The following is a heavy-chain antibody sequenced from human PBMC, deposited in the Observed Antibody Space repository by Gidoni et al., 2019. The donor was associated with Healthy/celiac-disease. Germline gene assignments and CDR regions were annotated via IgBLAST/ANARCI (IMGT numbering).Heavy chain of an antibody. Sequence: QVQLQESGPGLVKPSGTLSLTCAVSGGSISSSNWWSWVRQPPGKGLEWIGEIYHSGSTNYNPSLKSRVTISVDKSKNQFSLKLSSVTAADTAVYYCARTQQWLVRNYGPYYYYGMDVWGQGTTVTVSS. V-gene: IGHV4-4*02. CDR2: IYHSGST. J-gene: IGHJ6*02. CDR3: ARTQQWLVRNYGPYYYYGMDV. CDR1: GGSISSSNW. D-gene: IGHD6-19*01.